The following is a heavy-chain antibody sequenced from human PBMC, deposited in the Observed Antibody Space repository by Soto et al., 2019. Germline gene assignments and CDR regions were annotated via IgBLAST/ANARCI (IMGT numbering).Heavy chain of an antibody. Sequence: ASVKVSCKASGYTFTSYGISWVRQAPGQGLEWMGWISAYNGNTNYAQKLQGRVTMTTDTSTSTAYMELRSLRSDDTAVYYCARVRGYCTNGVCHNYYYYMDVWGKGTTVTVSS. CDR2: ISAYNGNT. V-gene: IGHV1-18*01. CDR3: ARVRGYCTNGVCHNYYYYMDV. CDR1: GYTFTSYG. J-gene: IGHJ6*03. D-gene: IGHD2-8*01.